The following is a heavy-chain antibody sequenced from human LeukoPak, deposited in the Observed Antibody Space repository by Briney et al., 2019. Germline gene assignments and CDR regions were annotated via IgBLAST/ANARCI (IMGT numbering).Heavy chain of an antibody. Sequence: PGGSLRLSCAAAGFNFSAYVMHWVRQAPGKGLEWVAVISYDGRTPFYLDSVKGRFIISRDNSKNTLYLQMNSLRPEDSAVYYCARDTSTQYHSNLVYWGQGALVTVSS. CDR1: GFNFSAYV. V-gene: IGHV3-30*01. J-gene: IGHJ4*02. CDR3: ARDTSTQYHSNLVY. CDR2: ISYDGRTP. D-gene: IGHD4-11*01.